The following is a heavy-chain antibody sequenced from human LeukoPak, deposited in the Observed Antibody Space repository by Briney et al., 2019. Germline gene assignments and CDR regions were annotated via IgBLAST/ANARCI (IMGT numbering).Heavy chain of an antibody. CDR3: AAEWHDAFDI. V-gene: IGHV3-23*01. Sequence: GGSLRLSCAASGLTFSSYAMSWVRQAPGKGLEWVSAISGSGGSTYYADSVKGRFTISRDNSKNTLYLQMNSLRAEDRGGYYCAAEWHDAFDIWGQGTMVTVSS. J-gene: IGHJ3*02. CDR1: GLTFSSYA. D-gene: IGHD3-3*01. CDR2: ISGSGGST.